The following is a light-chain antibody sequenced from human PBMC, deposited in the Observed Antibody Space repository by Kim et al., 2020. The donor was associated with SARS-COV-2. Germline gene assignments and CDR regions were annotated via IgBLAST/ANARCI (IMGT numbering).Light chain of an antibody. CDR1: QSIRTN. CDR3: QQYHQWPLT. J-gene: IGKJ4*01. CDR2: SAS. V-gene: IGKV3-15*01. Sequence: SVSPGERATRSCRASQSIRTNLAWYQQKPGQAPRLLIYSASTGATGVPDRVSGSGSGTEFTLTISSLQSEDSAVYYCQQYHQWPLTFGGGTKLEI.